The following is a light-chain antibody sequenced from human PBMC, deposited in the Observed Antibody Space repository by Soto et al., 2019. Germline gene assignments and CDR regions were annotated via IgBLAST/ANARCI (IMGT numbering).Light chain of an antibody. Sequence: EIVMTQSPATLSVSPGERATLSCRASQSVSINLAWYQQKPAQAPRLLMYGASTRATGIPARFSGSGSGTDFTLTISSLQSEDFAVYYCQQYNNRPPLTFGGGTKVEIK. V-gene: IGKV3-15*01. J-gene: IGKJ4*01. CDR1: QSVSIN. CDR3: QQYNNRPPLT. CDR2: GAS.